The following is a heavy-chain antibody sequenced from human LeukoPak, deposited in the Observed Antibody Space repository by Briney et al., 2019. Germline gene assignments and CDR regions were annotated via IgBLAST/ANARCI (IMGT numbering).Heavy chain of an antibody. D-gene: IGHD4-23*01. V-gene: IGHV3-30*14. Sequence: SCKASGGTFSSYAISWVRQAPGKGLEWVAFIRYDGSNKYYADSVKGRFTISRDNSKNTLYLQMDSLRAEDTAVYYCAREGGYSNHWGQGTLVTVSS. CDR2: IRYDGSNK. J-gene: IGHJ5*02. CDR1: GGTFSSYA. CDR3: AREGGYSNH.